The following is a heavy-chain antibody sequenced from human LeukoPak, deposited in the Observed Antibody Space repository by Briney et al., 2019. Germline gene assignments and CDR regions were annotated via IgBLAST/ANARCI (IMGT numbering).Heavy chain of an antibody. J-gene: IGHJ4*02. D-gene: IGHD6-6*01. Sequence: PGGSLRLSCAASGFIFDHYGMYWVRQAPGKGLEWVAFIRYDGSNKYHADSVKGRFTISRDNSKNTLYLQMNSLRAEDTAVYYCAKPRGYSSSSYFDYWGQGTLVTVSS. CDR3: AKPRGYSSSSYFDY. CDR1: GFIFDHYG. V-gene: IGHV3-30*02. CDR2: IRYDGSNK.